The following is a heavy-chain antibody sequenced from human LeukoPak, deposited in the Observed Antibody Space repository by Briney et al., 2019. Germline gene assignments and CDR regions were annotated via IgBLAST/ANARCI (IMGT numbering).Heavy chain of an antibody. V-gene: IGHV4-39*01. CDR1: GFTFSSYVM. CDR3: ARVARLEYYYMDV. Sequence: PGGSLRLSCAASGFTFSSYVMHWIRQPPGKGLEWIGSIYYSGSTYYNPSLKSRVTISVDTSKNQFSLKLSSVTAADTAVYYCARVARLEYYYMDVWGKGTTVTISS. D-gene: IGHD1-1*01. CDR2: IYYSGST. J-gene: IGHJ6*03.